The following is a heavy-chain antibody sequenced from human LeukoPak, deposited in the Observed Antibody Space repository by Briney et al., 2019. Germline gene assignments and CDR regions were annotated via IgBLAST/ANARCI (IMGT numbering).Heavy chain of an antibody. CDR1: GGSISSYY. V-gene: IGHV4-59*01. CDR2: IYYSGST. CDR3: ARDLDYYDSSGYYFRWFDP. D-gene: IGHD3-22*01. J-gene: IGHJ5*02. Sequence: SETLSLTCTVSGGSISSYYWRWIRQPPGKGLEWIGYIYYSGSTNYNPPLKSRVTISVDTSKNQFSLKLSSVTAADTAVYYCARDLDYYDSSGYYFRWFDPWGQGTLVTVSS.